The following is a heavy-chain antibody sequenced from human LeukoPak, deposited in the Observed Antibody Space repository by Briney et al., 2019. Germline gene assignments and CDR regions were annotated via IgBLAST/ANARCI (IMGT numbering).Heavy chain of an antibody. CDR2: IRSNAYGGTT. CDR3: TRPLGRNGPTGAH. V-gene: IGHV3-49*03. D-gene: IGHD5-24*01. Sequence: GGSLRLSCTASGFTFGDYAMNWFRQAPGKGLEWVGFIRSNAYGGTTEYAASVKGRFTISRDDSKSIAYVQMNSLKTEDTAVYYCTRPLGRNGPTGAHRGPGTLVTVSS. J-gene: IGHJ4*01. CDR1: GFTFGDYA.